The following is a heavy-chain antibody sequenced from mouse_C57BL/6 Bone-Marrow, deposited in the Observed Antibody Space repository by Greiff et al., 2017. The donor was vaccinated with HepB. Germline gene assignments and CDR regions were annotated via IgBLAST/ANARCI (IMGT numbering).Heavy chain of an antibody. CDR2: INPYNGGT. Sequence: EVQRVESGPVLVKPGASVKMSCKASGYTFTDYYMNWVKQSHGKSLEWIGVINPYNGGTSYNQKFKGKATLTVDKSSSTAYMELNSLTSEDSAVYYCARGNDYDLDYWGQGTTLTVSS. D-gene: IGHD2-4*01. CDR3: ARGNDYDLDY. J-gene: IGHJ2*01. V-gene: IGHV1-19*01. CDR1: GYTFTDYY.